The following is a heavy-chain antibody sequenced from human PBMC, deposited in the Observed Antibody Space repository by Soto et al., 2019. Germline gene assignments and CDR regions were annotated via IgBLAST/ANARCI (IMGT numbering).Heavy chain of an antibody. CDR3: ASGNAWEALLAY. CDR2: IYFSGST. Sequence: SETLSLTCTVSGASINSGGYYWIWIRQLPGKGLEWIGYIYFSGSTYYNPSLESRVTISLGTSQNQFSLKLSSVTAADTAVYYCASGNAWEALLAYWGQGTLVTVSS. CDR1: GASINSGGYY. D-gene: IGHD1-26*01. J-gene: IGHJ4*02. V-gene: IGHV4-31*03.